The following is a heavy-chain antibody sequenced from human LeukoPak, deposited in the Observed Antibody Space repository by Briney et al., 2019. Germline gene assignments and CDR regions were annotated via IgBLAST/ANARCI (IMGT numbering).Heavy chain of an antibody. CDR3: ARQGYCSSTSCYEDFDF. Sequence: PSETLSLTCTVAGGSISSGTHYWGWIRQPPGKGLEWIGATYYSGSTYYNPSLKSRVTISADTSKNQFSLKLSSVTAAYTAMYYCARQGYCSSTSCYEDFDFWGRGTLVTVSS. J-gene: IGHJ4*02. CDR1: GGSISSGTHY. D-gene: IGHD2-2*01. CDR2: TYYSGST. V-gene: IGHV4-39*01.